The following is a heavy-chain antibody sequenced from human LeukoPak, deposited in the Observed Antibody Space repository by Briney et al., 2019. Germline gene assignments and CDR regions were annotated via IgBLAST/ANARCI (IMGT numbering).Heavy chain of an antibody. CDR3: ARSRNGYNPLDY. J-gene: IGHJ4*02. D-gene: IGHD5-24*01. CDR1: GYIFTTYW. Sequence: GESLKISCKGSGYIFTTYWIGWARQMPGKGLEWMGIIFPGDSDIRYSPSFQGQVTISADKSISTAYLQWSSLKASDTAMYYCARSRNGYNPLDYWGQGTLVTVSS. V-gene: IGHV5-51*01. CDR2: IFPGDSDI.